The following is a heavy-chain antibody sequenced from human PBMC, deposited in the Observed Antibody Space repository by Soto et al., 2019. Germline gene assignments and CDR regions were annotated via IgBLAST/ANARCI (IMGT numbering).Heavy chain of an antibody. J-gene: IGHJ4*02. D-gene: IGHD3-22*01. CDR1: GFTFSSYA. V-gene: IGHV3-23*01. CDR2: ISGSGGST. CDR3: AKDRGYYDSSGYYPY. Sequence: PGGSLRLSCAASGFTFSSYAMSWVRQAPGKGLEWVSAISGSGGSTYYADSVKGRFTISRDNSKNTLYLQMNSLRAEDTAVYYCAKDRGYYDSSGYYPYWGQGTLVTVSS.